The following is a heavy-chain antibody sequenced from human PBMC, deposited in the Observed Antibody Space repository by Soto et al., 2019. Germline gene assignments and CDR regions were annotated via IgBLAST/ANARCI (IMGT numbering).Heavy chain of an antibody. CDR1: GGTFSNYA. V-gene: IGHV1-69*01. CDR3: ARGGESLVAPAATTDYYDGLDV. CDR2: IIPIFGPA. Sequence: QVQLVQSGAEVKKPGSSVKVSCKASGGTFSNYAISWVRQARGQGLEWLGGIIPIFGPANYAQKFQGRVTITADESTTTSYRELSSLRSDDTAVYYCARGGESLVAPAATTDYYDGLDVWGQGTTVTVSS. D-gene: IGHD2-2*01. J-gene: IGHJ6*02.